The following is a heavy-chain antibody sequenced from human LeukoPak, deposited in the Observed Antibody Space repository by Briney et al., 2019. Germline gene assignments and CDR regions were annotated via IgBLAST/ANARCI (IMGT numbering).Heavy chain of an antibody. V-gene: IGHV4-59*01. D-gene: IGHD3-3*01. CDR1: GGSISSYY. CDR2: IYYSGST. J-gene: IGHJ4*02. CDR3: ARCRKDYDFWSGYPDYFDY. Sequence: SETLSLTCTVSGGSISSYYWSWIRQPPGKGLEWIGYIYYSGSTNYNPSLKSRVTISVDTSKNQFSLKLSSVTAADAAVYYCARCRKDYDFWSGYPDYFDYWGQGTLVTVSS.